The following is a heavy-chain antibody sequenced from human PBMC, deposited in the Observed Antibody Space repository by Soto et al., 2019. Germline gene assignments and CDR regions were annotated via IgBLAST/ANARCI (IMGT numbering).Heavy chain of an antibody. V-gene: IGHV4-4*02. CDR1: GGSFTSNNW. CDR2: IYRTGST. D-gene: IGHD1-7*01. CDR3: ASRDPGTSVDY. Sequence: SETLSLTCGVSGGSFTSNNWWTCVRQPPGQGLEWIGEIYRTGSTNYNPSLKGRVTISLDKSENQFSLKVTSLTAADTAVYYCASRDPGTSVDYWGQGTLVTVS. J-gene: IGHJ4*02.